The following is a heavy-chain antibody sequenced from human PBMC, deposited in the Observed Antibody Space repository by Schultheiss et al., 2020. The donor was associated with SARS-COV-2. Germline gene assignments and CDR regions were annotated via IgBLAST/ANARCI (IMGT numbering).Heavy chain of an antibody. J-gene: IGHJ6*02. Sequence: SGPTLVKPTQTLTLTCTLSGVALSTSGMRVSWIRQPPGKALEWLARIDWDDDKFYSTSLKTRLTISKDTSKNQVVLTMTNMDPVDTATYYCARSMGIASYGMDVWGQGTTVTVSS. CDR2: IDWDDDK. V-gene: IGHV2-70*04. CDR1: GVALSTSGMR. D-gene: IGHD2-2*03. CDR3: ARSMGIASYGMDV.